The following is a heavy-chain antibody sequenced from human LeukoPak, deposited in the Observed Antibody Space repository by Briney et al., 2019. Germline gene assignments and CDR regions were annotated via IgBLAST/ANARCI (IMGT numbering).Heavy chain of an antibody. CDR3: ARREDFWYFDL. V-gene: IGHV4-59*08. CDR2: ISYSGST. CDR1: GGSISSYY. Sequence: SETLSLTCTVSGGSISSYYWSWIRQPPGKGLEWIGYISYSGSTTYNPSLKSRVTISVDTSKNHFSLKLISVTAADTAVYFCARREDFWYFDLWGRGTLVTVSS. J-gene: IGHJ2*01.